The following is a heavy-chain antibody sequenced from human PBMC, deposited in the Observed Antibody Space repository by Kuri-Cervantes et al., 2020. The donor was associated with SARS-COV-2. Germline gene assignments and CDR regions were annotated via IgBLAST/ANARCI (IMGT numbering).Heavy chain of an antibody. CDR3: TRMSSGGSPDY. J-gene: IGHJ4*02. Sequence: GGSLRLSCAASGFTVSSNYMNWVRQAPGRGLEWVSYISSSGSTIYYADSVKGRFTIPRDNAKNSLYLQMSSLRVEDTAVYYCTRMSSGGSPDYWGQGTLVTVSS. D-gene: IGHD2-15*01. CDR2: ISSSGSTI. V-gene: IGHV3-48*03. CDR1: GFTVSSNY.